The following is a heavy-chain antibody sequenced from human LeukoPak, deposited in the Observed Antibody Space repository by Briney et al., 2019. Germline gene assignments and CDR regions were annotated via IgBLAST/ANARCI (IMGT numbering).Heavy chain of an antibody. CDR2: IYSGGTT. V-gene: IGHV3-53*01. CDR1: GFSVSSNF. Sequence: GGSLRLSCAASGFSVSSNFMSWVRQAPGKGLEWVSVIYSGGTTYYADSVKGRFTISRDNSKNTLYLQMNSLRAEDTAMYYCARDGYGNNYMDVWGKGTTVTISS. D-gene: IGHD1/OR15-1a*01. CDR3: ARDGYGNNYMDV. J-gene: IGHJ6*03.